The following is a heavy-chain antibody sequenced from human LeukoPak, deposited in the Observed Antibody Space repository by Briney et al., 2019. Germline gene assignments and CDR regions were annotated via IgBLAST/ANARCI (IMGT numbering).Heavy chain of an antibody. Sequence: SETLSLTCTVSGGSISSYYWSWIRQPPGKGLEWIGYIYYSGSTNYNPSLKSRVTISVDTSKNQFSLKLSSVTAADTAVYYCASSTHDDYGDYALNAFDTWGQGTMVTVSS. CDR1: GGSISSYY. V-gene: IGHV4-59*08. J-gene: IGHJ3*02. CDR3: ASSTHDDYGDYALNAFDT. CDR2: IYYSGST. D-gene: IGHD4-17*01.